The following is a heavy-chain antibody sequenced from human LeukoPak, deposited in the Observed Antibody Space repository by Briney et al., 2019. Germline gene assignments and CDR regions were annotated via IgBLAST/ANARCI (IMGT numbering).Heavy chain of an antibody. D-gene: IGHD5-24*01. Sequence: SETLSLTCTVSGGSISSYYWSWIRQPPGKGLEWIGYIYDSGSTNYNPSLKSRVTISADTSNNQFSLKLSSVTAADTAVYYCVRTNRYVENFDYWGQGSLVTVSS. V-gene: IGHV4-59*08. CDR3: VRTNRYVENFDY. J-gene: IGHJ4*02. CDR1: GGSISSYY. CDR2: IYDSGST.